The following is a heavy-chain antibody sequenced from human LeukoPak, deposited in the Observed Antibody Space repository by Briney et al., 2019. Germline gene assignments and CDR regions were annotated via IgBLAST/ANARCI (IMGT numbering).Heavy chain of an antibody. CDR2: ISYDGSSK. Sequence: PGGSLRLSCVASGLTFSSYGMYWVRQAPGKGLEWVAVISYDGSSKYYAESVKGRFTISRDNSKNTLSLQMNSLRAEDTAVYYCAKDMNIVVVTAPFDYWGQGTLVTVSS. J-gene: IGHJ4*02. V-gene: IGHV3-30*18. CDR1: GLTFSSYG. D-gene: IGHD2-21*02. CDR3: AKDMNIVVVTAPFDY.